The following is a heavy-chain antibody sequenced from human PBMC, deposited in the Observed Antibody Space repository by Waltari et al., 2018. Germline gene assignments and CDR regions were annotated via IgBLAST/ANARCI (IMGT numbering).Heavy chain of an antibody. CDR1: GSSISSGGYY. Sequence: QVQLQESGPGLVKPSQTLSLTCTVSGSSISSGGYYWSWIRQHPGKGLEWIGYIYQSGSTYYNPSLKSRVTISVDTSKNQFSLKLSSVTAADTAVYYCARNGYCSGGSCRYSYGRLGNWFDPWGQGTLVTVSS. CDR3: ARNGYCSGGSCRYSYGRLGNWFDP. V-gene: IGHV4-31*03. J-gene: IGHJ5*02. D-gene: IGHD2-15*01. CDR2: IYQSGST.